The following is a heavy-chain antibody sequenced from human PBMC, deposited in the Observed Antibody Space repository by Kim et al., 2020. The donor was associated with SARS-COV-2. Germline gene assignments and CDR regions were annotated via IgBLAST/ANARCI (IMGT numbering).Heavy chain of an antibody. D-gene: IGHD6-13*01. Sequence: GGSLRLSCAASGFTFSSYSMNWVRQAPGKGLEWVSSISSISSYIYYADSVKGRFTISRDNAKNSLYLQMNSLRAEDTAVYYCARSQQLVQNQYFQHWGQGTLVTVSS. J-gene: IGHJ1*01. V-gene: IGHV3-21*01. CDR1: GFTFSSYS. CDR2: ISSISSYI. CDR3: ARSQQLVQNQYFQH.